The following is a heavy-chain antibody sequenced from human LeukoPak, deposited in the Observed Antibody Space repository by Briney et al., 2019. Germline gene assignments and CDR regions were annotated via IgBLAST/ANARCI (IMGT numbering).Heavy chain of an antibody. CDR2: IKSDGKT. J-gene: IGHJ1*01. V-gene: IGHV3-74*01. D-gene: IGHD3-22*01. CDR1: GFTFSSYW. CDR3: ARAPSEIGGYYPEYFRH. Sequence: GGSLRLSCAASGFTFSSYWMHWVRQAPGKGLVWVSRIKSDGKTNYADSVKGRFTISRDNAKNTVSLQMNSLRAEDTGVYYCARAPSEIGGYYPEYFRHWGQGTLVTVS.